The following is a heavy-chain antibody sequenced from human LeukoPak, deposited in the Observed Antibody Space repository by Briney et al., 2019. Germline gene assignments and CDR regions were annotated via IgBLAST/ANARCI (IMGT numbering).Heavy chain of an antibody. Sequence: PGGSLRLSCAASEFTFSSYWMHWVRQAPGKGLVWVSRINSDGSSTSYADSVKGRFTISRDNAKNTLYLQMSSLRAEDTAVYYCAKISSGSDAFDIWGQGTMVTVSS. J-gene: IGHJ3*02. D-gene: IGHD3-10*01. CDR2: INSDGSST. CDR1: EFTFSSYW. V-gene: IGHV3-74*01. CDR3: AKISSGSDAFDI.